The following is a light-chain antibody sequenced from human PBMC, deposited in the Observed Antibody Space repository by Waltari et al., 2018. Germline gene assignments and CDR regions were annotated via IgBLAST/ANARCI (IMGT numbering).Light chain of an antibody. V-gene: IGKV1-39*01. CDR3: QQTYSPPYT. CDR2: AAS. J-gene: IGKJ2*01. Sequence: DIQMTQSPSSLSASVGDRVTITCRASQSINGYLSWYQQKPGKAPQLLISAASSLSSGVPSRFSGSESATDYTIVVSSLHPADVATYYCQQTYSPPYTFGQGTRLEIK. CDR1: QSINGY.